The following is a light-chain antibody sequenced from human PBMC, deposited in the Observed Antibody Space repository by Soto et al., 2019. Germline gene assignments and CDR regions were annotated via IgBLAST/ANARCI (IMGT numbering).Light chain of an antibody. CDR1: QGIRND. V-gene: IGKV1-39*01. CDR3: QQTYSLPRT. Sequence: DIQMTQSPSSLSASVGDRVTITCRASQGIRNDLGWYQQKPGKVPDLLIYSASTLYSGVPSRFSGSGSGTEFTLTISNLQPEDFATYYCQQTYSLPRTFAQGTKVDIK. J-gene: IGKJ1*01. CDR2: SAS.